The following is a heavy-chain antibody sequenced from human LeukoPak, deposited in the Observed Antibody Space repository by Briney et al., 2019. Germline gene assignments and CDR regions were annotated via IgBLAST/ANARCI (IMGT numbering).Heavy chain of an antibody. D-gene: IGHD2-15*01. CDR1: GFTFSSYD. J-gene: IGHJ4*02. Sequence: PGESLRLSCAASGFTFSSYDMNWVRQAPGKGLEWVSYISSSGSPIYYADSVKGRFTISRDNAKRSLYLQMNSLRAEDTAVYYCAREGTPDLDYWGQGTLVTVSS. V-gene: IGHV3-48*03. CDR2: ISSSGSPI. CDR3: AREGTPDLDY.